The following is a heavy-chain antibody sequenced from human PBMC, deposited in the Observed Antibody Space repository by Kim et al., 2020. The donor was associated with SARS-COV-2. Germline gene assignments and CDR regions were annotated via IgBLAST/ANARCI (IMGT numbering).Heavy chain of an antibody. CDR1: GFTFSSYS. CDR3: ARDQGYSSGWYTFFDY. CDR2: ISSSSSTI. D-gene: IGHD6-19*01. J-gene: IGHJ4*02. V-gene: IGHV3-48*02. Sequence: GGSLRLSCAASGFTFSSYSMNWVRQAPGKGLEWVSYISSSSSTIYYADSVKGRFTISRDNAKNSLYLQMNSLRDEDTAVYYCARDQGYSSGWYTFFDYWGQGTLVTISS.